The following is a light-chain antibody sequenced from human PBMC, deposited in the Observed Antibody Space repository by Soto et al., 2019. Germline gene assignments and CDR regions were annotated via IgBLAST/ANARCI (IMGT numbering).Light chain of an antibody. CDR2: GNN. CDR3: AAWDDSLTDPVV. V-gene: IGLV1-44*01. J-gene: IGLJ2*01. Sequence: QSVLTQPPSASGTPGQRVTISCSGSSSNVGSNTVNCYQQLPGTAPKLLIYGNNQRPSGVPDRFSGSKSGTSASLAISGLQSEDEADYYCAAWDDSLTDPVVFGGGTKLTVL. CDR1: SSNVGSNT.